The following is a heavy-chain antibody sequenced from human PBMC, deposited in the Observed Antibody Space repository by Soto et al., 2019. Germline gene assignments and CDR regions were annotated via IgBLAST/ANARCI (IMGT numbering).Heavy chain of an antibody. J-gene: IGHJ4*02. CDR2: IRGYNGDT. CDR1: GYTFINFG. V-gene: IGHV1-18*04. CDR3: ARGSGAAAGTY. D-gene: IGHD6-13*01. Sequence: ASVKVSCKTSGYTFINFGITWVRQAPGQGLEWVGKIRGYNGDTNYAPKLQGRVTMTTDTSTSTAYLELRTLRSDDTAVYYCARGSGAAAGTYWGQGTLVTVSS.